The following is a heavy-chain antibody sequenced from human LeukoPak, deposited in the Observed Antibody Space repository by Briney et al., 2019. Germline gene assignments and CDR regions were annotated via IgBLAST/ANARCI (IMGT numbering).Heavy chain of an antibody. J-gene: IGHJ6*03. CDR3: ARGQARARVRGGYADLAYSYSYYMDV. Sequence: SETLSLTCTVSDVSISTYYWNWIRQPAGKGLEWIGRIYTSGTTNYSPSLKSRITMSVGTSKNQFSLNLSSVTAADTAIYYCARGQARARVRGGYADLAYSYSYYMDVWDKGATVTVSS. CDR2: IYTSGTT. V-gene: IGHV4-4*07. CDR1: DVSISTYY. D-gene: IGHD3-10*01.